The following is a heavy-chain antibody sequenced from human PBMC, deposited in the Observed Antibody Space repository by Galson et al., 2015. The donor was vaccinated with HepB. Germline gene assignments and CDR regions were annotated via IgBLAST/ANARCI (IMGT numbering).Heavy chain of an antibody. D-gene: IGHD3-10*01. CDR2: IKQDGSEK. Sequence: SLRLSCAASGFTFSSYWMSWVRQAPGKGLEWVANIKQDGSEKYYVDSVKGRFTISRDNAKNSLYLQMNSLRAEDTAVYYCARGGLRGRYYYGMDVWGQGTTDTVSS. J-gene: IGHJ6*02. V-gene: IGHV3-7*03. CDR1: GFTFSSYW. CDR3: ARGGLRGRYYYGMDV.